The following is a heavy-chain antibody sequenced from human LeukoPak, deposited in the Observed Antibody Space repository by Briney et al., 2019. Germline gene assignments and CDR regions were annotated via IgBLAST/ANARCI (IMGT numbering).Heavy chain of an antibody. V-gene: IGHV1-46*01. J-gene: IGHJ4*02. CDR1: GYTFTSYY. CDR2: INPSGGST. Sequence: ASVKVSCKASGYTFTSYYMHWVRQAPGQGLEWMGIINPSGGSTSYARKFQGRVTITADESTSTAYMELSSLRSEDTAVYYCARGRVVPAANPDYWGQGTLVTVSS. D-gene: IGHD2-2*01. CDR3: ARGRVVPAANPDY.